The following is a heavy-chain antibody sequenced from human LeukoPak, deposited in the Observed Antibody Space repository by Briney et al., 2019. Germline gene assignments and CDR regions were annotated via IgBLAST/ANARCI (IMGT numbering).Heavy chain of an antibody. J-gene: IGHJ5*02. CDR3: ARDREFDP. CDR1: GFTFSRYS. Sequence: GGPLRLSCAASGFTFSRYSMNWVPQSPGKGLEWVSSIIRSSIYIYYADSVKGRFTISRANPKDSLYLQMKSLRAEAPAGYYCARDREFDPWGQGTLVTVSS. CDR2: IIRSSIYI. D-gene: IGHD5-24*01. V-gene: IGHV3-21*01.